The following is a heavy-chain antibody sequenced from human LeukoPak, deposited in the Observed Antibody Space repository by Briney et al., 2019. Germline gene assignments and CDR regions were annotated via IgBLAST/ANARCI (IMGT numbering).Heavy chain of an antibody. CDR2: INPSGGST. D-gene: IGHD5-24*01. CDR3: ARYPDRGGYNFGY. Sequence: ASVTVSYKPSGYTFTSYYMQRVRQAPGQALEWTGIINPSGGSTSYAQKFQGRVTMTRDMSTSTVYMELSSLRSEDTAVYYCARYPDRGGYNFGYWGQGTLVTVSS. CDR1: GYTFTSYY. J-gene: IGHJ4*02. V-gene: IGHV1-46*01.